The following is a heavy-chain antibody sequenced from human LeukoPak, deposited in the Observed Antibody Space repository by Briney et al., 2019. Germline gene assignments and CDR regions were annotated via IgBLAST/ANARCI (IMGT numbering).Heavy chain of an antibody. D-gene: IGHD3-3*01. V-gene: IGHV3-23*01. J-gene: IGHJ4*02. CDR2: ISGSGGST. CDR1: GFTFSSYA. CDR3: AMDYDFWSGYYDFVY. Sequence: TGGSLRLSCAASGFTFSSYAMSWVRQAPGKGLEWVSAISGSGGSTYYADSVKGRFTISRDNSKNTLYLQMNSLRAEDTAVYYCAMDYDFWSGYYDFVYWGQGTLVTVSS.